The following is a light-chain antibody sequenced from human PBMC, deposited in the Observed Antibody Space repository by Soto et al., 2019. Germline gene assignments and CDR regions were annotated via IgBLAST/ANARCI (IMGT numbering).Light chain of an antibody. Sequence: EIVLTQSPGTLSLSPGERATLSCRASQSVSSSYLAWYQQKPGQAPRLLIYGASSRATGIPDRFSGSGSVADFTLTISRLEPEDFAVYYCQQSGSPPLTFGGGTKVEIK. CDR1: QSVSSSY. CDR2: GAS. V-gene: IGKV3-20*01. J-gene: IGKJ4*01. CDR3: QQSGSPPLT.